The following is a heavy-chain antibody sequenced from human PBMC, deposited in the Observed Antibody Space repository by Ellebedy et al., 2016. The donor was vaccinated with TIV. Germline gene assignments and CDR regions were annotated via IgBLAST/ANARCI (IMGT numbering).Heavy chain of an antibody. D-gene: IGHD6-13*01. CDR3: ARTSRNAYSSSCDY. V-gene: IGHV1-8*02. CDR2: MNPNSGKT. Sequence: AASVKVSCKASGYTFTNYDIDWVRQATGQGLEWMGWMNPNSGKTGYAQKFQGRVTMTWNTSINTAYMELSSLIFDDTAVYFCARTSRNAYSSSCDYWGQGTLVTVSS. J-gene: IGHJ4*02. CDR1: GYTFTNYD.